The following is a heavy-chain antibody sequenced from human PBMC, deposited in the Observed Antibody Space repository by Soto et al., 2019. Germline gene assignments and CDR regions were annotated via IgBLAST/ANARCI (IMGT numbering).Heavy chain of an antibody. Sequence: QVQLVQSGAEEKKPGASVKVSCKASGYTFTSYAMHWVRQAPGQRLEWMGWINAGNGNTKYSQKFQGRVTITRDTSASKAYMELSSLRSEDTAVYYCARGLLYGYYPSGNGMDVWGQGATVTVSS. J-gene: IGHJ6*02. CDR2: INAGNGNT. CDR1: GYTFTSYA. V-gene: IGHV1-3*05. D-gene: IGHD4-17*01. CDR3: ARGLLYGYYPSGNGMDV.